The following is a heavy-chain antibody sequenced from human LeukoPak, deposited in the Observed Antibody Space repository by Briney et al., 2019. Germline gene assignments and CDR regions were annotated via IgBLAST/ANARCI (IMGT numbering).Heavy chain of an antibody. V-gene: IGHV3-66*01. CDR2: IYSGGST. CDR1: GFTFDDYA. J-gene: IGHJ4*02. D-gene: IGHD6-25*01. Sequence: GGSLRPSCAASGFTFDDYAMHWVRQAPGKGLEWVSVIYSGGSTYYADSVKGRFTISRDNSKNTLYLQMNSLRAEDTAVYYCARDRSGYDSSDYWGQGTLVTVSS. CDR3: ARDRSGYDSSDY.